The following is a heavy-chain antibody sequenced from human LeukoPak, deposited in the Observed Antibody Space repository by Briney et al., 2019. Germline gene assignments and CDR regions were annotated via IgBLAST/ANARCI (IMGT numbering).Heavy chain of an antibody. CDR2: IGRSGNTT. D-gene: IGHD6-13*01. CDR1: GFSFRSYA. J-gene: IGHJ4*02. Sequence: GGSLRLSCTASGFSFRSYAMHWVRQAPGKGLEYVSAIGRSGNTTYYADTVKGRFIVSRDNSKKTLFLQMSDLRPEDTAVYYCATPGSSWGQGSLVIVSS. V-gene: IGHV3-64*02. CDR3: ATPGSS.